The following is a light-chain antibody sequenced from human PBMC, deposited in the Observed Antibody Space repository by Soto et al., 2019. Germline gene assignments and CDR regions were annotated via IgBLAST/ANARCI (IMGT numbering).Light chain of an antibody. CDR2: GAT. Sequence: EIVMTQSPATLSVSPGERATLSCRASQNVGNSLAWYQQKPGQAPRLLIYGATTRATGIPARFSGSGSGTDFTLTISSLQSEDFAVYYCQHYHNWPPYTFGQGTKVEIQ. V-gene: IGKV3-15*01. CDR3: QHYHNWPPYT. CDR1: QNVGNS. J-gene: IGKJ2*01.